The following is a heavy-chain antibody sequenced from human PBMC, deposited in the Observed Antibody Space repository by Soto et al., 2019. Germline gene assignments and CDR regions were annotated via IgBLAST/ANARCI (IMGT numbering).Heavy chain of an antibody. CDR3: AKVYSGYEAFYGMDV. CDR2: ISYDGSNK. D-gene: IGHD5-12*01. CDR1: GFTFSNYG. V-gene: IGHV3-30*18. Sequence: QVQLVESGGGVVQPGRSLRLSCAASGFTFSNYGMHWVRQAPGKGLEGVAVISYDGSNKYYADSVKGRFTISRDNSKNTLFLQMNDLRAEDTAVYYCAKVYSGYEAFYGMDVWGQGTTVTVSS. J-gene: IGHJ6*02.